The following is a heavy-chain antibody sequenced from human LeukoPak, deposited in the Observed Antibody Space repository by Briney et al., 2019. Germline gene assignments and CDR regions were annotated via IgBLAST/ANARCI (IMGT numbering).Heavy chain of an antibody. J-gene: IGHJ4*02. D-gene: IGHD3-10*01. Sequence: KPSETLSLTCAVYGGSFSGYYWSWIRQPPGKGLEWIGEINHSGSTNYNPSLKSRVTISVDTSKNQFSLKLSSVTAADTAVYYCARAITYYYGSGSYRFDYWGQGTLVTVSS. V-gene: IGHV4-34*01. CDR1: GGSFSGYY. CDR3: ARAITYYYGSGSYRFDY. CDR2: INHSGST.